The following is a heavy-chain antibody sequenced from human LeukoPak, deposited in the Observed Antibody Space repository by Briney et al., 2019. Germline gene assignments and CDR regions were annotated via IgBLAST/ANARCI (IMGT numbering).Heavy chain of an antibody. CDR1: GGSFSGYY. Sequence: SETLSLTCAVYGGSFSGYYWSWIRQPPGKGLEWIGEINHSGSTNYNPSLKSRVTISVDTSKNQFSLKLSSVTAADTAVYYCARTHNWGSGAFDIWGQGTMVTVSS. V-gene: IGHV4-34*01. CDR3: ARTHNWGSGAFDI. D-gene: IGHD7-27*01. J-gene: IGHJ3*02. CDR2: INHSGST.